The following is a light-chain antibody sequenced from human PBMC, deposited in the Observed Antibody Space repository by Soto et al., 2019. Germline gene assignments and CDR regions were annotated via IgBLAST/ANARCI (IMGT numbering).Light chain of an antibody. Sequence: QSALTQPPSASGSPGQSVTISCTGTSGDVGGYDFVSWYQQHPGKAPKLLIYEVTERPSGVPDRFSGSKSGITASLTVSGLQAEDEAFYYCSSYGGGNNRHVVFGGGTKLTVL. CDR1: SGDVGGYDF. V-gene: IGLV2-8*01. CDR3: SSYGGGNNRHVV. CDR2: EVT. J-gene: IGLJ2*01.